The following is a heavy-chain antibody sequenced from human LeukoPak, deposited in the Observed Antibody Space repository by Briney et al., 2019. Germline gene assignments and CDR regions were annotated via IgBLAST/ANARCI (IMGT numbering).Heavy chain of an antibody. CDR3: AKDSGLAVAGTGGFDY. CDR1: GFTFDDYA. D-gene: IGHD6-19*01. Sequence: GGSLRLSCAASGFTFDDYAMHWVRQAPGKGLEWVSGISWNSGSIGYADSVKGRFTISRDNAKNPLYLQMNSLRAEDMALYYCAKDSGLAVAGTGGFDYWGQGTLVTVSS. V-gene: IGHV3-9*03. CDR2: ISWNSGSI. J-gene: IGHJ4*02.